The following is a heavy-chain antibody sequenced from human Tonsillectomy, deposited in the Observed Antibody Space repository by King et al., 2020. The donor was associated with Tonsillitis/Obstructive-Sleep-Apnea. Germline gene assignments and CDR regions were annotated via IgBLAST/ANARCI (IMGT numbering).Heavy chain of an antibody. V-gene: IGHV1-69*10. D-gene: IGHD3-22*01. Sequence: QLVQSGAEVKKPGSSVKVSCKASGGTFSSYAITWVRQAPGQGLEWMGGIIPIPGKAKYAQKFQGRVTITADKSTSTAYMELSSLRSEDTAVYYCARSPYHDSNFHFDYWGQGTLVTVS. CDR3: ARSPYHDSNFHFDY. J-gene: IGHJ4*02. CDR1: GGTFSSYA. CDR2: IIPIPGKA.